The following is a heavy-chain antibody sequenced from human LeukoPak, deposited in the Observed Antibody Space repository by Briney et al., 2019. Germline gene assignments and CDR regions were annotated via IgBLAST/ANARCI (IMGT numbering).Heavy chain of an antibody. J-gene: IGHJ5*02. CDR2: IIPILGIA. CDR3: AREGYYGSGSPRWFDP. V-gene: IGHV1-69*04. CDR1: GCTFSSYA. Sequence: SVKVSCKASGCTFSSYAISWVRQAPGQGLEWMGRIIPILGIANYAQKFQGRVTITADKSTSTAYMELSSLRSEDTAVYYCAREGYYGSGSPRWFDPWGQGTLVTVSS. D-gene: IGHD3-10*01.